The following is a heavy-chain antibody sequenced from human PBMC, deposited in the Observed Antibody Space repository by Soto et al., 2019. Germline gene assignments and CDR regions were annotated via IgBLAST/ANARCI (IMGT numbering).Heavy chain of an antibody. D-gene: IGHD6-13*01. V-gene: IGHV4-39*01. Sequence: SETLSLTCTVSGGSISSSSYYWGWIRQPPGKGLEWIGSIYYSGSTYYNPSLKSRVTLSVDTSKNQFSLKLSSVTAADTAGYYCARHQSHSSSYVDPWGQGTLVTVSS. J-gene: IGHJ5*02. CDR3: ARHQSHSSSYVDP. CDR2: IYYSGST. CDR1: GGSISSSSYY.